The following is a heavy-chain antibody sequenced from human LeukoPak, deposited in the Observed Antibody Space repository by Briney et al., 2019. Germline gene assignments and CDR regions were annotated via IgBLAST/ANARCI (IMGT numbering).Heavy chain of an antibody. D-gene: IGHD6-6*01. CDR2: MKQDGSEK. Sequence: GGSLRLSCSASGFTFSTYWMSWVRQAPGKGLEWVANMKQDGSEKYYVDSVKGRFTISRDNAKNSLYLQMNSLRAEDTAVYYCAGEIEYSSSPEYYYYYYGMDVWGQGTTVTVSS. CDR1: GFTFSTYW. J-gene: IGHJ6*02. CDR3: AGEIEYSSSPEYYYYYYGMDV. V-gene: IGHV3-7*03.